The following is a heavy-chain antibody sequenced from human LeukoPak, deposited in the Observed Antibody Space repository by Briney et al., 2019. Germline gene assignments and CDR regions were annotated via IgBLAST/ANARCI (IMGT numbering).Heavy chain of an antibody. D-gene: IGHD4-17*01. V-gene: IGHV4-39*01. Sequence: SETLSLTCTVSGGSISSSSYCWGWIRQPPGKGLEWIGSVYYSGSTYYYSSLKSRATISVDTSKDQFSLKLRSVTAADTAMYFCARQRLDYGELNWFDPWGQGTLVTVSS. CDR1: GGSISSSSYC. CDR3: ARQRLDYGELNWFDP. CDR2: VYYSGST. J-gene: IGHJ5*02.